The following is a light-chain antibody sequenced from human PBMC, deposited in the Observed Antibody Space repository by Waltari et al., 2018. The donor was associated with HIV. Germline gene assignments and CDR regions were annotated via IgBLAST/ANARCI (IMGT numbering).Light chain of an antibody. V-gene: IGLV1-51*01. Sequence: QSVLTQPPSVSAAPGQTVTISCSGRRPPLPMDYVSWYQHVPGDAPKLLIYDSNKRPSGIPDRFSGSKSGTSATLDITGLQTGDEADYYCGTWDPRLSVGVFGGGTKLTVL. CDR1: RPPLPMDY. CDR3: GTWDPRLSVGV. J-gene: IGLJ2*01. CDR2: DSN.